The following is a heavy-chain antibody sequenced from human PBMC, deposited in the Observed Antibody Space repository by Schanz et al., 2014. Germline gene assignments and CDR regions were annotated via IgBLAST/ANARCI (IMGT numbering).Heavy chain of an antibody. CDR3: ASKMKVGVYGGKGHDSLDI. CDR1: GFTFSSHW. Sequence: EVQLVQSGGGLVQPGGSLRLSCAASGFTFSSHWMHWVRQDPGKGLVWVARINSVGSNTDYADSVTGRFTISRDNAKNTLYLQMNTLRAEDTAVYYCASKMKVGVYGGKGHDSLDIWGQGTMVTVSS. CDR2: INSVGSNT. D-gene: IGHD3-22*01. J-gene: IGHJ3*02. V-gene: IGHV3-74*01.